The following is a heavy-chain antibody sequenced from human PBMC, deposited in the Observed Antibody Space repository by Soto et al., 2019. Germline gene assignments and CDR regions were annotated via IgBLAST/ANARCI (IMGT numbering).Heavy chain of an antibody. CDR3: ARGVFGDYVVRSFFDY. CDR1: GGSISSDY. J-gene: IGHJ4*02. Sequence: SETLSLTCTVSGGSISSDYWSWIRQPPGKGLEWIGYIYDSGSTKYNPSLKSRVTLSVDTSKNQFSLKLSSVTAADTALYYCARGVFGDYVVRSFFDYWGQGALVTVSS. CDR2: IYDSGST. D-gene: IGHD4-17*01. V-gene: IGHV4-59*12.